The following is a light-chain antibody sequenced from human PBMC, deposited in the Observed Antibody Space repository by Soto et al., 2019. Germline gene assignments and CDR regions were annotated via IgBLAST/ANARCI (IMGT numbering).Light chain of an antibody. CDR1: SSDVGAYDD. CDR2: HVT. CDR3: FSYAGDSGPI. J-gene: IGLJ1*01. Sequence: QSALTQPHSVSGSPGQSVTISCTGTSSDVGAYDDVSWHQHHPGKVPKLIIHHVTTRPSGVPDRFSGSKSGNTASLTISGLQAVDGDGDYFFSYAGDSGPIFGPGTKVTVL. V-gene: IGLV2-11*01.